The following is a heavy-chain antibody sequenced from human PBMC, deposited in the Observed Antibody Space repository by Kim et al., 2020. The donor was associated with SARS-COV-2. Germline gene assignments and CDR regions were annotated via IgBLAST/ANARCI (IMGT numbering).Heavy chain of an antibody. J-gene: IGHJ6*02. V-gene: IGHV3-73*01. Sequence: YAASVKGRFTISRDDEKNTAYLQMNSLKTEDTAVYYCTRRGCSSTSCEDVWGQGTTVTVSS. CDR3: TRRGCSSTSCEDV. D-gene: IGHD2-2*01.